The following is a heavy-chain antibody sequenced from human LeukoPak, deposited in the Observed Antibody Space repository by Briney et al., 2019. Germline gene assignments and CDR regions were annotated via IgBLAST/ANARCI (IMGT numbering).Heavy chain of an antibody. Sequence: SETLSLTCAVYGGSFSGYYWSWIRQPPGKGLEWIGEINHSGSTNYNPSLKSRVTISVDTSKNQFSLKLSSVTAADTAVYYCARTAVLFGVDDWGQGTLFTVSS. CDR2: INHSGST. D-gene: IGHD3-16*01. CDR3: ARTAVLFGVDD. CDR1: GGSFSGYY. V-gene: IGHV4-34*01. J-gene: IGHJ4*02.